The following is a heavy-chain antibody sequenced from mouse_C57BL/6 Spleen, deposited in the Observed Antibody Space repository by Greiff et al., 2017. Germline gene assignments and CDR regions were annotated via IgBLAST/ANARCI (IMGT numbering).Heavy chain of an antibody. J-gene: IGHJ4*01. CDR3: ARGDCGITYAMDY. Sequence: VHLKQSGAELVKPGASVKLSCAASGFTFTNYYMPWVKQRPEQGLEWIGRIDPASGDTKYTEKFKGKETLTAVTTSNTAYLQLSSLRSEDTAIYYGARGDCGITYAMDYWGQGTSVTVSS. V-gene: IGHV14-3*01. CDR1: GFTFTNYY. CDR2: IDPASGDT. D-gene: IGHD1-3*01.